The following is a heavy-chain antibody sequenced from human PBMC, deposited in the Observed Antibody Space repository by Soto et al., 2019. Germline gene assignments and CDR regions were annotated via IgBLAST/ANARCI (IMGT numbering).Heavy chain of an antibody. CDR2: IWYDGSNK. D-gene: IGHD2-21*01. CDR1: GFTFSSYG. V-gene: IGHV3-33*01. Sequence: GGSLRLSCAASGFTFSSYGMHWVRQAPGKGLEWVAVIWYDGSNKYYADSVKGRFTISRDNSKNTLYLQMNSLRAEDTAVYYCARDWHIGGDYLDYWGQGTLVTVSS. CDR3: ARDWHIGGDYLDY. J-gene: IGHJ4*02.